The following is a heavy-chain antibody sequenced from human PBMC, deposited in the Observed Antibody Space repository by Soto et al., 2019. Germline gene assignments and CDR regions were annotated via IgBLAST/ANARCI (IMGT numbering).Heavy chain of an antibody. CDR3: AREQWLSFWFDP. CDR1: GFTFSSYW. D-gene: IGHD6-19*01. J-gene: IGHJ5*02. Sequence: PGGSLRFSCAASGFTFSSYWMSWVRQAPGKGLEWVANIKQDGSEKYYVDSVKGRFTISRDNAKNSLYLQMNSLRAEDTAVYYRAREQWLSFWFDPWGQGTLVTVSS. CDR2: IKQDGSEK. V-gene: IGHV3-7*01.